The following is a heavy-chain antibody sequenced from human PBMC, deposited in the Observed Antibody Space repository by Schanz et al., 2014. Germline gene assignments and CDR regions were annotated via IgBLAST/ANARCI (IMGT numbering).Heavy chain of an antibody. CDR1: GFTFSTFA. CDR3: VSQTGSPNY. Sequence: EVQLVESGGGLVQPGGSLRLSCSASGFTFSTFAMHWVRQAPGKGPEWVANIKHDGSVKDYVDSVEGRFTISRDNAKRSLFLQMNSLRVEDTAVYFCVSQTGSPNYWGQGTLLTVSS. D-gene: IGHD6-13*01. CDR2: IKHDGSVK. J-gene: IGHJ4*02. V-gene: IGHV3-7*02.